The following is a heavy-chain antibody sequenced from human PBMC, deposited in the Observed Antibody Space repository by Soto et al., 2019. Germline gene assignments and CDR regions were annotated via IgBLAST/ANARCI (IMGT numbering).Heavy chain of an antibody. V-gene: IGHV4-59*12. CDR3: ARDKITGLFDY. D-gene: IGHD2-8*02. Sequence: TSETMSLTCTVSRVSMIDYFWSWIRQPPGKGLEWIGYIFHTGSTNYNPSLKSRVTISVDTSKNQFSLKLTSVTAADTAVSYCARDKITGLFDYWGQGTLVPVSS. CDR1: RVSMIDYF. CDR2: IFHTGST. J-gene: IGHJ4*02.